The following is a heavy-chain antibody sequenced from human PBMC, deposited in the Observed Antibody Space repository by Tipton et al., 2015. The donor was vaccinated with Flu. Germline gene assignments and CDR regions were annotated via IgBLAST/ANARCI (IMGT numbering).Heavy chain of an antibody. Sequence: TLSLTCTVSGASLSTSTLYWGWTRQPPGKGLEWIVYIYSSGSTNYNPSLKSRVTTSVDTSKNQFSLKLSSVTAADTAVYYCARGYCSGGNCYNAFDIWGQGTMVTVSS. D-gene: IGHD2-15*01. V-gene: IGHV4-61*01. J-gene: IGHJ3*02. CDR2: IYSSGST. CDR3: ARGYCSGGNCYNAFDI. CDR1: GASLSTSTLY.